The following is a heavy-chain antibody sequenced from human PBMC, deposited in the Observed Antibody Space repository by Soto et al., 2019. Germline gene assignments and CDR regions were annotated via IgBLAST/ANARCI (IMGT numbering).Heavy chain of an antibody. Sequence: QITLKESGPTLVNPTQTLTLTCTFSGFSLSTSGAAVGWIRQPPGKALEWLALVYWDDDTRYSPSIKNSVTIPKDTSNNLEVLTLPSAEPVDTATYYCAHRQRVTFFGLVTPTDVWFDSWGQGTLVTVPS. J-gene: IGHJ5*01. CDR2: VYWDDDT. CDR1: GFSLSTSGAA. D-gene: IGHD3-3*01. CDR3: AHRQRVTFFGLVTPTDVWFDS. V-gene: IGHV2-5*02.